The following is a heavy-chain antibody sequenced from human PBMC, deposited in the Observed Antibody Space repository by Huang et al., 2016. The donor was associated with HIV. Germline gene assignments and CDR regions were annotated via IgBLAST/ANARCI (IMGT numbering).Heavy chain of an antibody. CDR2: INHSEST. J-gene: IGHJ6*03. CDR1: GGSFSGYY. Sequence: QVQLQQWGAGLLRPSETLSLTCAVYGGSFSGYYGTWIRQPPGKGLEWIREINHSESTNSTPSLKSRVTISVDTSRNQFSLTLTSVTAADTAVYYCARGQGGYYYYYMDVWGKGTTVTVSS. CDR3: ARGQGGYYYYYMDV. V-gene: IGHV4-34*01.